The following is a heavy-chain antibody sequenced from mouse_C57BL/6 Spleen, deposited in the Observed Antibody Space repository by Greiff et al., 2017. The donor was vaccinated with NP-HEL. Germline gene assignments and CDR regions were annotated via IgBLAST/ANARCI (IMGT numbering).Heavy chain of an antibody. J-gene: IGHJ3*01. V-gene: IGHV1-82*01. D-gene: IGHD1-1*01. CDR2: IYPGDGDT. CDR1: GYAFSSSW. Sequence: VQLQESGPELVKPGASVKISCKASGYAFSSSWMNWVKQRPGKGLEWIGRIYPGDGDTNYNGKFKGKATLTADKSSSTAYMQLSSLTSEDSAVYFCAREGTTVPEGFAYWGQGTLVTVSA. CDR3: AREGTTVPEGFAY.